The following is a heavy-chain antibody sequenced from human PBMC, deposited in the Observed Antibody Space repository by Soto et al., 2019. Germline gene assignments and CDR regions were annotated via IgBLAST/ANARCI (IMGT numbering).Heavy chain of an antibody. V-gene: IGHV3-23*01. CDR1: GFTFSSYA. Sequence: QSGGSLRLSCAASGFTFSSYAMSWVRQAPGKGLEWVSAISGSGGSTYYADSVKGRFTISRDNSKNTLYLQMNSLRAEDTAVYYCAKGPGPGSRSIYNWFDPWGQGTLVTVSS. CDR2: ISGSGGST. D-gene: IGHD3-10*01. CDR3: AKGPGPGSRSIYNWFDP. J-gene: IGHJ5*02.